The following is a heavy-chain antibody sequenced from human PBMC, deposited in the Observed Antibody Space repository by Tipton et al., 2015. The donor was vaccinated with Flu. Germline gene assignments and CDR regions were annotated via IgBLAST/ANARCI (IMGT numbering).Heavy chain of an antibody. V-gene: IGHV5-51*01. J-gene: IGHJ4*02. CDR1: GYSFTSYW. CDR3: ASSYYGFWSGAADYFDY. D-gene: IGHD3-3*01. CDR2: IYPGDSDT. Sequence: QLVQSGAEVKKPGESLKISCKGSGYSFTSYWIGWVRQMPGKGLEWMGIIYPGDSDTRYSPSFQGQVTISADKSISTAYLQWSSLKASDTAMYYCASSYYGFWSGAADYFDYWGQGTLVPVSS.